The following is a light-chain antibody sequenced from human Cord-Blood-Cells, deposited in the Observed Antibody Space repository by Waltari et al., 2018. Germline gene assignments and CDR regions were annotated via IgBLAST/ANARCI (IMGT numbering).Light chain of an antibody. V-gene: IGLV2-14*01. Sequence: QSALTQPASVSGSPGQSITISCTGTSSDVGGYNYVSWYQQHPGNAPKLMIYDVSNRPSGVSNRCSGSKSGNTASLTISGLQAEDEADYYCSSYTSSSTVFGGGTKLTVL. CDR3: SSYTSSSTV. J-gene: IGLJ2*01. CDR2: DVS. CDR1: SSDVGGYNY.